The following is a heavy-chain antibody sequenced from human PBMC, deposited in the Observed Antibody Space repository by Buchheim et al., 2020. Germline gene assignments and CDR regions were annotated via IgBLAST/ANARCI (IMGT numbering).Heavy chain of an antibody. D-gene: IGHD2-15*01. V-gene: IGHV1-69*04. CDR2: IIPILGIA. CDR1: GGTFSSYA. J-gene: IGHJ6*02. Sequence: QVQLVQSGAEVKKPGSSVKVSCKASGGTFSSYAISWVRQAPGQGLEWMGRIIPILGIANYAQKFQGRVTITADKSTSTAYMELSSLRSEDTAVYYCARDRPHCSGGSCYSNGIDVWGQETT. CDR3: ARDRPHCSGGSCYSNGIDV.